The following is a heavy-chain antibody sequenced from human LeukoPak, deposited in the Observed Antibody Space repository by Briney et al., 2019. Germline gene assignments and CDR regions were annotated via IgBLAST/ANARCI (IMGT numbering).Heavy chain of an antibody. CDR2: IYSGGST. Sequence: GSLRLSCAASGFTVSSNYMSWVRQAPGKGLEWVSVIYSGGSTYYADSVKGRFTISRDNSKNTLYLQMNSLRAEDTAVYYCARDIKRYYYDSSGSDYWGQGTLVTVSS. CDR1: GFTVSSNY. D-gene: IGHD3-22*01. J-gene: IGHJ4*02. V-gene: IGHV3-53*01. CDR3: ARDIKRYYYDSSGSDY.